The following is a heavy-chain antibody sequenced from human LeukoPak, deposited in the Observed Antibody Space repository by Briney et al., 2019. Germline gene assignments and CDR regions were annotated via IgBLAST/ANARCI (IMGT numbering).Heavy chain of an antibody. CDR1: DGSISSYY. Sequence: SERLSPTCHVPDGSISSYYWGWTRQPPGKGLEWIGSIYYSESTYYNPSLKSRVTISVDTSENQFSLKLSSVTASDTAVYYCARIVIASDYWGQGSQLSVSS. V-gene: IGHV4-39*01. CDR2: IYYSEST. D-gene: IGHD1-26*01. CDR3: ARIVIASDY. J-gene: IGHJ4*02.